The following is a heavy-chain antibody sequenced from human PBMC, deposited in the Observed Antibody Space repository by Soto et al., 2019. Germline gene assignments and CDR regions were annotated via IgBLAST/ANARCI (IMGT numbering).Heavy chain of an antibody. D-gene: IGHD6-25*01. CDR3: AREPWGYSGSAKHFDY. Sequence: QVHLVESGGGVVQPGGSLRLSCAASGFNFRGFTMHWVRQAPDKGLEWLSVISYAGDYKNYADSVRGRISISRDNSKNTLFLQMNSLRPDDTAVYSCAREPWGYSGSAKHFDYWGQGSLVIVSS. J-gene: IGHJ4*02. CDR1: GFNFRGFT. V-gene: IGHV3-30-3*01. CDR2: ISYAGDYK.